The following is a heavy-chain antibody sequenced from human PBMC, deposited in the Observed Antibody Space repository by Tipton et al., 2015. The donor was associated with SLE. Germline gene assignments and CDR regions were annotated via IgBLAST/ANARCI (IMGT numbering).Heavy chain of an antibody. Sequence: QLVQSGAEVKKPGSSVKVSCKVSGGTFSSFSNYDISWVRQAPGQGLEWMGWINPVSGATWYVQNLQGKVTMTADTATSTVYMEVWSLRPDDTAVYYCARGSSSMSIWGPGTMVTVSS. V-gene: IGHV1-18*01. CDR3: ARGSSSMSI. D-gene: IGHD6-6*01. J-gene: IGHJ3*02. CDR1: GGTFSSFSNYD. CDR2: INPVSGAT.